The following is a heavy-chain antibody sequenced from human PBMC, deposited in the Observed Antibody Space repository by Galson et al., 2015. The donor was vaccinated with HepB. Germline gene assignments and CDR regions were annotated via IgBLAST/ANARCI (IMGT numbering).Heavy chain of an antibody. CDR1: GFTFSSYA. Sequence: SLRLSCAASGFTFSSYAMSWVRQAPGKGLGWVSAISASGGSTYYADSVKGRFTISRDNSKNMLYLQMNSLRAEDTAVYYCAKDGAAAKAGRGYFQHWGRGTLVTVSS. CDR3: AKDGAAAKAGRGYFQH. V-gene: IGHV3-23*01. J-gene: IGHJ1*01. D-gene: IGHD6-13*01. CDR2: ISASGGST.